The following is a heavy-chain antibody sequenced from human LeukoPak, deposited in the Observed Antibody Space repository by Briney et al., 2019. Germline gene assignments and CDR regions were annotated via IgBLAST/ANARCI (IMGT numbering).Heavy chain of an antibody. J-gene: IGHJ4*02. CDR1: GFTFSSYE. CDR3: ARVLYYGSGSYYFDY. Sequence: GGSLRLSCAASGFTFSSYEMNWVREAPGKGLEWVSYISSSGSTIYYADSVKGRFTISRDNAKNSLYLQMNSLRAEDTALYHCARVLYYGSGSYYFDYWGQGTLVTVSS. CDR2: ISSSGSTI. V-gene: IGHV3-48*03. D-gene: IGHD3-10*01.